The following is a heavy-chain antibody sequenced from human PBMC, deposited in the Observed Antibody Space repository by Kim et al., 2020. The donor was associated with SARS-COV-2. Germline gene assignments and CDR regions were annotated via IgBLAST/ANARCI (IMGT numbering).Heavy chain of an antibody. D-gene: IGHD3-10*01. Sequence: GGSLRLSCAASGFTFGDYAMHWVRQAPGKGLEWVSGISWNSGSIGYADSVKGRFTISRDNAKNSLYLQMNSLRAEDTALYYCAKGTLKPILGMVRGVPIPGYYDLWGRGTLVTVPS. J-gene: IGHJ2*01. CDR3: AKGTLKPILGMVRGVPIPGYYDL. CDR1: GFTFGDYA. CDR2: ISWNSGSI. V-gene: IGHV3-9*01.